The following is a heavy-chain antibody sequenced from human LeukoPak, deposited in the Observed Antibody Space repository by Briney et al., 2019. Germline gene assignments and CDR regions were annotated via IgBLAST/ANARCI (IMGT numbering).Heavy chain of an antibody. V-gene: IGHV4-59*12. Sequence: SETLSLTCTVSGGSISYYYWSWIRQPPGKGLEWIGYAHHSGSTNYNPSLKSRVTMSLDTSKNQFSLKLSSVTAADTAVYYCAREQQLGSYFDYWGQGTLVTVSS. D-gene: IGHD6-13*01. CDR2: AHHSGST. CDR1: GGSISYYY. CDR3: AREQQLGSYFDY. J-gene: IGHJ4*02.